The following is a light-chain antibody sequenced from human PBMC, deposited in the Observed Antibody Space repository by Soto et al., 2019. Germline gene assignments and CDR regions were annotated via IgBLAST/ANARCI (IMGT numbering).Light chain of an antibody. V-gene: IGLV3-21*02. CDR2: DDG. CDR3: QVWDGSSDQWV. J-gene: IGLJ3*02. Sequence: SYELTQPPSVSVAPGQTASITCGGHHIGTKTVDWHQQKPGQAPALVLHDDGDRPSGIPERFSGSNSGNTATLTISRVEAGDDADYYCQVWDGSSDQWVFGGGTKVTVL. CDR1: HIGTKT.